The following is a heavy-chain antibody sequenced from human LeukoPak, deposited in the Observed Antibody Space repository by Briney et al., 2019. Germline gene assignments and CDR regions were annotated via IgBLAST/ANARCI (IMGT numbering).Heavy chain of an antibody. J-gene: IGHJ3*02. CDR2: IYSGGST. V-gene: IGHV3-66*01. D-gene: IGHD2/OR15-2a*01. Sequence: GGSLRLSCAASGFTVSSNYMSWVRQAPGKGLEWVSVIYSGGSTYYADSVKGRFTISRDNSKNTLYLQMNSLRAEDTAVYYCASWSSQRIVADAFDIWGQGTMVTVSS. CDR1: GFTVSSNY. CDR3: ASWSSQRIVADAFDI.